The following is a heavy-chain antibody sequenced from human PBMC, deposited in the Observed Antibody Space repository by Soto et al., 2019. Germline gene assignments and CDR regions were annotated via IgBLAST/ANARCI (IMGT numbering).Heavy chain of an antibody. CDR2: FNPIIGAA. J-gene: IGHJ4*02. D-gene: IGHD1-26*01. Sequence: GASVKVSCKACAGTFSRYAISWVRQAPGKGLEWMGGFNPIIGAANYAQKFQGRVTITEDKSTSTAYMELSSLRSEDTAVYYCAASGSYHYFLDFRGQGTSDTGSA. CDR3: AASGSYHYFLDF. CDR1: AGTFSRYA. V-gene: IGHV1-69*06.